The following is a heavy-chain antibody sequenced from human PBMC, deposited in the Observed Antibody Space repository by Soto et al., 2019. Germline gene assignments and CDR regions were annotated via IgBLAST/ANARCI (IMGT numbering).Heavy chain of an antibody. CDR2: IYHSGST. CDR3: GRGDYANAVDI. V-gene: IGHV4-30-2*01. J-gene: IGHJ3*02. D-gene: IGHD4-17*01. Sequence: QLQLQESGSGLVTPSQTLSLTCAVSGGSISSGGYSWNWIRQPPGKGLEWIGNIYHSGSTYYNASLKSRVTISVDRSKNQFSLKLSSVTAADTAVYYCGRGDYANAVDIWGQGTMVTVSS. CDR1: GGSISSGGYS.